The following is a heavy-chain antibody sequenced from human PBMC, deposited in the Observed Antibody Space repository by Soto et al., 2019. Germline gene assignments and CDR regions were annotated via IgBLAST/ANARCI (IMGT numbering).Heavy chain of an antibody. CDR1: GFTFSSSW. J-gene: IGHJ1*01. CDR2: IKQDGSEK. D-gene: IGHD4-17*01. Sequence: VQLVESGGGLVQPGGSLRLSCAASGFTFSSSWMSWVRQAPGKGLEWVANIKQDGSEKYYVDSVKGRFTISRDNAKNSLYLQMNSLRAEDTAVYCCASDYGDYVVYFQHWGQGTLVTVSS. CDR3: ASDYGDYVVYFQH. V-gene: IGHV3-7*01.